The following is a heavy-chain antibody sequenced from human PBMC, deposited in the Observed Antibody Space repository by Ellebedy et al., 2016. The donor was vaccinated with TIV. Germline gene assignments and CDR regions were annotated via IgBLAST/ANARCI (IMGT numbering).Heavy chain of an antibody. CDR3: VRGLGDCTNCVYRMDV. CDR1: GGSVSSSTYY. J-gene: IGHJ6*02. CDR2: VHYSGST. D-gene: IGHD2-8*01. Sequence: MPSETLSLTCTVSGGSVSSSTYYWGWVRQPPGKGLEWLGSVHYSGSTYYNPSPGSRVTISADTSKNQFSLNLSSVTAADTAVYYCVRGLGDCTNCVYRMDVWGQGTTVTVSS. V-gene: IGHV4-39*07.